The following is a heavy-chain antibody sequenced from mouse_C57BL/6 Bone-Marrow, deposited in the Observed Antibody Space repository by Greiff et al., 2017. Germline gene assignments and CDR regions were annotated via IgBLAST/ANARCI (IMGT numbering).Heavy chain of an antibody. Sequence: QVQLQQPGAELVRPGSSVKLSCKASGYTFTSYWMDWVKQRPGQGLEWIGNIYPSDSETHYNQKFKDKATLTVDKSSSTAYMQLSSLTSEDSAVYYCARGTMVTDYWGQGTTLTVSS. CDR3: ARGTMVTDY. D-gene: IGHD2-2*01. J-gene: IGHJ2*01. V-gene: IGHV1-61*01. CDR2: IYPSDSET. CDR1: GYTFTSYW.